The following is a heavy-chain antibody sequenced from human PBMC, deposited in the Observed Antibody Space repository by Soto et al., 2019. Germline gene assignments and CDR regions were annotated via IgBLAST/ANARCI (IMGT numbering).Heavy chain of an antibody. CDR1: GGSFSGYY. Sequence: PSETLSLTCAVYGGSFSGYYWSWIRQPPGKGLEWIAEINHSGSTNYNPSLKSRVTISVDTSKNQFSLKLSSVTAADTAVYYCARWKLFYYYGMDVWGQGTTVTVSS. CDR3: ARWKLFYYYGMDV. J-gene: IGHJ6*02. CDR2: INHSGST. D-gene: IGHD1-1*01. V-gene: IGHV4-34*01.